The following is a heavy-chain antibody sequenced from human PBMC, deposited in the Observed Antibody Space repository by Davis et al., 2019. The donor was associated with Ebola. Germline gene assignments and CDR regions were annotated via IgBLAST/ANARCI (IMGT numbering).Heavy chain of an antibody. Sequence: SETLSLTCTVSGGSISSYYWSWIRQPPGKGLEWIGYIYYSGSTNYNPSLKSRVTISVDTSKNQFSLKLSSVTAADTAVYYCARDGYYYDSSGYYTDAFDIWGQGTMVTVSS. CDR3: ARDGYYYDSSGYYTDAFDI. D-gene: IGHD3-22*01. V-gene: IGHV4-59*01. CDR2: IYYSGST. CDR1: GGSISSYY. J-gene: IGHJ3*02.